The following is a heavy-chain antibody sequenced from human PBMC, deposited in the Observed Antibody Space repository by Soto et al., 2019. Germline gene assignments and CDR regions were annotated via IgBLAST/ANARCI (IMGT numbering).Heavy chain of an antibody. CDR3: ARDKDRLQLGGNYYVILDV. CDR1: GGTFRTSA. D-gene: IGHD1-26*01. V-gene: IGHV1-69*12. J-gene: IGHJ6*02. CDR2: IMPVFRRP. Sequence: QVQLVQSGAEVKKPGSSVKVSCKASGGTFRTSAISWVRQAPGQGLEWVGGIMPVFRRPKYAQNFQDRVTITADEYTSTAYMEMNSLKSDDTAVYYCARDKDRLQLGGNYYVILDVWGQGTAVTVSS.